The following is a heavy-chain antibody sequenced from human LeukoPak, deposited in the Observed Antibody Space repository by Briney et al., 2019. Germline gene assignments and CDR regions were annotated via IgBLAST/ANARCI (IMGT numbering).Heavy chain of an antibody. V-gene: IGHV3-74*01. CDR2: INGDGSTT. Sequence: GGSLRLSCAASGFSFSRYWMHWVRQAPGKGLVWISRINGDGSTTTYADSVKGRFTISRDNAKNTVYLQMNTLRAEDTAVYYCAGTDFWNNNGGAWGQGTLVTVSS. J-gene: IGHJ4*02. CDR3: AGTDFWNNNGGA. D-gene: IGHD3-3*01. CDR1: GFSFSRYW.